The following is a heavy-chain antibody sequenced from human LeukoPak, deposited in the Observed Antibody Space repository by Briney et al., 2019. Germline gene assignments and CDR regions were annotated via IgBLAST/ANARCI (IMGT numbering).Heavy chain of an antibody. D-gene: IGHD3-9*01. CDR1: GYTFTGYY. CDR3: ARGDLTARGAFDI. CDR2: INPNSGGT. Sequence: GASVKVSCKASGYTFTGYYMHWVRQAPGQGLEWMGWINPNSGGTNYAQKLQGRVSMTTDTSTSTAYMDLRSLRSDDTAVYYCARGDLTARGAFDIWGQGTMVTVSS. V-gene: IGHV1-2*02. J-gene: IGHJ3*02.